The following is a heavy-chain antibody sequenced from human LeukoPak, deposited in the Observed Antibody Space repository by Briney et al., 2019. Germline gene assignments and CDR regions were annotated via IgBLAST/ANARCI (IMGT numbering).Heavy chain of an antibody. J-gene: IGHJ4*02. CDR3: ARDRGAAQDYYFDY. CDR2: ISSSGSTI. Sequence: GGSLRLSCAVSGITLTNYGMTWVRQAPGKGLEWVSYISSSGSTIYYADSVKGRFTISRDNAKNSLYLQMNSLRAEDTAVYYCARDRGAAQDYYFDYWGQGTLVTVSS. CDR1: GITLTNYG. V-gene: IGHV3-48*04. D-gene: IGHD6-6*01.